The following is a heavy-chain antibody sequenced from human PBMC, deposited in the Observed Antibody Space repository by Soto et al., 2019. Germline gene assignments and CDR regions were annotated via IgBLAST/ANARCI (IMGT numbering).Heavy chain of an antibody. J-gene: IGHJ4*02. CDR3: AKDQNLRAVARIDY. CDR1: GFTFSSYA. V-gene: IGHV3-23*01. CDR2: ISGSGGST. D-gene: IGHD6-19*01. Sequence: GGSQRLSCAASGFTFSSYAVSWVRQAPGKGLEWVSAISGSGGSTYYADSVKGRFTISRDNSKNTLYLQMNSLRAEDTAVYYCAKDQNLRAVARIDYWGQGTLVTVSS.